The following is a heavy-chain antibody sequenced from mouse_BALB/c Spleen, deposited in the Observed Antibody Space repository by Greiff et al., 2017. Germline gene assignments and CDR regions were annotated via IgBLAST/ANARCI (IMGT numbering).Heavy chain of an antibody. J-gene: IGHJ1*01. CDR2: IWAGGST. D-gene: IGHD2-4*01. Sequence: VQLQQSGPGLVAPSQSLSITCTVSGFSLTSYGVHWVRQPPGKGLEWLGVIWAGGSTNYNSALMSRLSISKDNSKSQVFLKMNSLQTDDTAMYYCASVYYDYYWYFDVWGAGTTVTVSS. V-gene: IGHV2-9*02. CDR3: ASVYYDYYWYFDV. CDR1: GFSLTSYG.